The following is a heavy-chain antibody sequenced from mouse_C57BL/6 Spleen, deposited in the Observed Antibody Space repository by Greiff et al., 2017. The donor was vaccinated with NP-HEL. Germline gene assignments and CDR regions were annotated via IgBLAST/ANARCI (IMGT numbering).Heavy chain of an antibody. CDR2: IDPETGGT. V-gene: IGHV1-15*01. J-gene: IGHJ2*01. D-gene: IGHD1-1*02. CDR3: TRWGGYYFDY. Sequence: QVQLKESGAELVRPGVSVTLSCKASGYTFTDYEMHWVKQTPVHGLEWIGAIDPETGGTAYNQKFKGKAILTADKSSSTAYMELRSLTSEDSAVYYCTRWGGYYFDYWGQGTTLTVSS. CDR1: GYTFTDYE.